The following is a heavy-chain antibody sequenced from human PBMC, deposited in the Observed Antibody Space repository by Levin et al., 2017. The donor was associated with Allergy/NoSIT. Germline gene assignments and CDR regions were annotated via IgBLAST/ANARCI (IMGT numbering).Heavy chain of an antibody. V-gene: IGHV3-23*01. CDR3: AKDRWIAAAGIGFVGAFDY. J-gene: IGHJ4*02. CDR1: GFTFSSYA. Sequence: GGSLRLSCAASGFTFSSYAMSWVRQAPGKGLEWVSAISGSGGSTYYADSVKGRFTISRDNSKNTLYLQMNSLRAEDTAVYYCAKDRWIAAAGIGFVGAFDYWGQGTLVTVSS. CDR2: ISGSGGST. D-gene: IGHD6-13*01.